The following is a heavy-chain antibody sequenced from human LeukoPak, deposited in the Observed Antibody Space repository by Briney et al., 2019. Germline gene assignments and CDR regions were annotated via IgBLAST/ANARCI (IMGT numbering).Heavy chain of an antibody. CDR2: ISGSGGST. V-gene: IGHV3-23*01. CDR3: AKSTSKQQLVRGYFDY. CDR1: GFTFSSYA. Sequence: GGSLRLSCAASGFTFSSYAMSWVRQAPGKGPEWVSAISGSGGSTYYADSVKGRFTISRDNSKNTLYLQMTSLRAEDTAVYYCAKSTSKQQLVRGYFDYWGQGTLVTVSS. D-gene: IGHD6-13*01. J-gene: IGHJ4*02.